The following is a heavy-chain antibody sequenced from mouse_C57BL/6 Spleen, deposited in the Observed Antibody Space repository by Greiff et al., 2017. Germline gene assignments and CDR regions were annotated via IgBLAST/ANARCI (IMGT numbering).Heavy chain of an antibody. J-gene: IGHJ2*01. Sequence: EVQGVESGGGLVKPGGSLKLSCAASGFTFSDSGMHWVRQAPEKGLEWVAYISSGSSTIYYADTVKGRFTISRDNAKNTLFLQMTSLRSEDTAMYYCARPGSNGYFDYWGQGTTLTVSS. D-gene: IGHD2-5*01. CDR1: GFTFSDSG. V-gene: IGHV5-17*01. CDR3: ARPGSNGYFDY. CDR2: ISSGSSTI.